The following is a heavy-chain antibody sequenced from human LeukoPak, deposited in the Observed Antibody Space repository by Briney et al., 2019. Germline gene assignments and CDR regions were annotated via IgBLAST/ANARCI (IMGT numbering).Heavy chain of an antibody. CDR3: ERGGGLDV. CDR1: GFTFSRYW. D-gene: IGHD3-16*01. CDR2: INHSGNVN. J-gene: IGHJ6*04. Sequence: GGFLRLSCAASGFTFSRYWMNWARQAPGRGPEMYAGINHSGNVNYYVGSANARFTISRDNAKNTLNLQISNLTAEDTAVCFCERGGGLDVWGTGATVTVSS. V-gene: IGHV3-7*03.